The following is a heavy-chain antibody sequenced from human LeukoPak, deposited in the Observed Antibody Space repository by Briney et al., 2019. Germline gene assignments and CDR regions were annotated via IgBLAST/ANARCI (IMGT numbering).Heavy chain of an antibody. Sequence: GASVKVSCKASGYTFTSYGISWVRQAPGQGLEWMGWISAYNGNTNYPQKLQGRVTMTTDTSTSTAYMELRSLRSDDTAVYYCARDQGYDYDFWSGYLDYWGQGTLVTVSS. D-gene: IGHD3-3*01. CDR3: ARDQGYDYDFWSGYLDY. CDR1: GYTFTSYG. J-gene: IGHJ4*02. V-gene: IGHV1-18*01. CDR2: ISAYNGNT.